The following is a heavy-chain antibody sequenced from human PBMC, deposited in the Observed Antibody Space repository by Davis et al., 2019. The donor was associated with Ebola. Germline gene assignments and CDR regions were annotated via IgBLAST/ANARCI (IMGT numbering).Heavy chain of an antibody. CDR2: IYYSGST. V-gene: IGHV4-59*12. J-gene: IGHJ4*02. CDR1: GGPISSYY. CDR3: ARLRAAAGGVY. Sequence: GSLRPSCTVSGGPISSYYWTWIRQPPGKGLEWIGHIYYSGSTNYNPSLKSRVTISVDTSKNQFSLKLSSVTAADTAVYYCARLRAAAGGVYWGQGTLVTVSS. D-gene: IGHD6-13*01.